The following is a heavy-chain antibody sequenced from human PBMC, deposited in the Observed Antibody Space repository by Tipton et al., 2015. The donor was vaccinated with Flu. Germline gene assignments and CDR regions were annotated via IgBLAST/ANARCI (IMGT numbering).Heavy chain of an antibody. CDR2: IYPGDSDT. CDR3: VRQPTIAAAGAYFDY. V-gene: IGHV5-51*01. CDR1: GYSFTDYW. J-gene: IGHJ4*02. Sequence: QLVQSGAEVKKPGESLRISCKSSGYSFTDYWIGWVRQMPGKGLEWMGIIYPGDSDTRYSPSFQGQVTISADKSISTAYLQWSSLKASDTAVYYCVRQPTIAAAGAYFDYWGQGTLVTVSS. D-gene: IGHD6-13*01.